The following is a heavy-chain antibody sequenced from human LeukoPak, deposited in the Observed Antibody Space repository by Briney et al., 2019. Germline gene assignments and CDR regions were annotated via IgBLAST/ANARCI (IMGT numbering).Heavy chain of an antibody. CDR2: IKSKTDGGTT. CDR3: TTDHYDFWSGKFDY. Sequence: ETLSLTCAVYGGSFSGYYWSWVRQAPGKGLEWVGRIKSKTDGGTTDYAAPVKGRFTISRDDSKNTLYLQMNSLKTEDTAVYYCTTDHYDFWSGKFDYWGQGTLVTVSS. J-gene: IGHJ4*02. D-gene: IGHD3-3*01. V-gene: IGHV3-15*01. CDR1: GGSFSGYY.